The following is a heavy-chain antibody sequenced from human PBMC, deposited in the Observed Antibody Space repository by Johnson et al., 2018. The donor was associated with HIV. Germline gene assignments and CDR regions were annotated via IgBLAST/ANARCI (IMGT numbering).Heavy chain of an antibody. CDR1: GFTFSSYA. CDR3: AKDQLVGATYAAFDI. CDR2: ISYDGSNK. V-gene: IGHV3-30-3*01. D-gene: IGHD1-26*01. Sequence: QVQLVESGGGLVQPGRSLRLSCAASGFTFSSYAMHWVRQAPGKGLEWVAVISYDGSNKYYSDSVKGRFTISRDNSKNTLYLQMNSLRPEDTAVYYCAKDQLVGATYAAFDIWGQGTMVTVSS. J-gene: IGHJ3*02.